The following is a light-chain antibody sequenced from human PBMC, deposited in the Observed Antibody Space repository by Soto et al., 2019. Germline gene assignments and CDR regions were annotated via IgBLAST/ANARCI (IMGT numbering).Light chain of an antibody. CDR3: QQYNNWPPLFT. V-gene: IGKV1-9*01. Sequence: IQLTQSPSFLSASVGDRVTITCRASQGLNNYVAWYQQKPGKAPNLLIYAVSTLQSGVPSRFSGSGSGTEFTLTISSLQSEDFAVYYCQQYNNWPPLFTFGPGTKVDIK. J-gene: IGKJ3*01. CDR1: QGLNNY. CDR2: AVS.